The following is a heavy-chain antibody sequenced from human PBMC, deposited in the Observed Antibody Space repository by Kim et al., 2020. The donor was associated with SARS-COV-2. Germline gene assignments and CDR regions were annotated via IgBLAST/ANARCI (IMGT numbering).Heavy chain of an antibody. CDR3: ARVGDSSSWPDY. CDR2: ISYDGSNK. J-gene: IGHJ4*02. CDR1: GFTFSSYD. V-gene: IGHV3-33*05. D-gene: IGHD6-13*01. Sequence: GWSLRLSCAASGFTFSSYDMHWVRQAPGKGLEWVAVISYDGSNKYYADSVKGRFTISRDNSKNTLYLQMNSLRAEDTAVYYCARVGDSSSWPDYWGQGTLVTVSS.